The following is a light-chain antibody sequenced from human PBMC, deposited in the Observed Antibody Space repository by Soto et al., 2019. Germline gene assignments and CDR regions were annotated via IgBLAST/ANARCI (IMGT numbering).Light chain of an antibody. CDR1: QSVSNNY. Sequence: EIVLTQSPGTLSLSPGERAPLSCRASQSVSNNYLAWYQQKPGQAPRLLIYGASNRATGIPDRFSGSGSGTDFTLTISRLEPEDFAVYYCQQYGSSPLTFGGGTKVDIK. J-gene: IGKJ4*01. CDR3: QQYGSSPLT. CDR2: GAS. V-gene: IGKV3-20*01.